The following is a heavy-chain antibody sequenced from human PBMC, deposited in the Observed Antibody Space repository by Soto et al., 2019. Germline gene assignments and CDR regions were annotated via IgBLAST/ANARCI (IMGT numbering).Heavy chain of an antibody. CDR2: IYWDDDK. D-gene: IGHD4-17*01. CDR1: GFSLSTSGVG. CDR3: AHSLAASYYGAYETINSFDY. Sequence: QITLKESGPTLVKPTQTLTLTCTFSGFSLSTSGVGVGWIRQPPGKALEWLALIYWDDDKRYSPSLKSRLTITKDTSNTQVLLTMTTMDPVDTATYYCAHSLAASYYGAYETINSFDYWGQGTLVTVSS. V-gene: IGHV2-5*02. J-gene: IGHJ4*02.